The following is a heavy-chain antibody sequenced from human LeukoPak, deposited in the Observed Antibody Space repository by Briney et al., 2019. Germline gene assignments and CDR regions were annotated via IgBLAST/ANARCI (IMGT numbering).Heavy chain of an antibody. Sequence: ASVKVSCKASGYTFTGYYMHWVRQAPGQGLEWMGWINPNSGGTNYAQKFQGRVTMARDTSISTAYMELSRLRSDDTAVYYCASLGYCSGGSCFVSYYMDVWGKGTTVTVSS. D-gene: IGHD2-15*01. CDR2: INPNSGGT. CDR3: ASLGYCSGGSCFVSYYMDV. V-gene: IGHV1-2*02. CDR1: GYTFTGYY. J-gene: IGHJ6*03.